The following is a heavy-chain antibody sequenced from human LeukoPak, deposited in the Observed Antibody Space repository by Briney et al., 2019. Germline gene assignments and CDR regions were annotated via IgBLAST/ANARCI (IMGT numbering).Heavy chain of an antibody. CDR3: ARAYLRNYYYMDV. Sequence: SETLSLTCTVSGGSISHYYWSWIRQPPGKGLEWIGSIFSSGSTYYNPSLKSRVTISVDTSKNQFSLRLSSVTAADTAVFYCARAYLRNYYYMDVWGKGTTVTVSS. D-gene: IGHD2-21*01. CDR2: IFSSGST. CDR1: GGSISHYY. J-gene: IGHJ6*03. V-gene: IGHV4-59*12.